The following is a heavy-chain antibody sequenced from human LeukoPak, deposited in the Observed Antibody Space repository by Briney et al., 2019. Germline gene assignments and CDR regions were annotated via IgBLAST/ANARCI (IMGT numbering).Heavy chain of an antibody. D-gene: IGHD2-8*01. CDR2: IYSSGSI. J-gene: IGHJ3*02. V-gene: IGHV4-4*07. CDR3: ARTSPKNGAFDI. CDR1: GGSISSYY. Sequence: SETLSLTCTVSGGSISSYYWSWVRQPAGKGLEWIGRIYSSGSINYNPSLNSRVTMSVDTSKNQFSLKLTSVTAADTAVYYCARTSPKNGAFDIWGQGTMVTVSS.